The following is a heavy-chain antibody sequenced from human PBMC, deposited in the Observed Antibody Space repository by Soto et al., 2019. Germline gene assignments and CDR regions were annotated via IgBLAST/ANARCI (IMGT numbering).Heavy chain of an antibody. V-gene: IGHV3-7*01. CDR3: AGGYCSSTSCYTATDGMDV. CDR2: IKQDGSEK. J-gene: IGHJ6*02. Sequence: GGSLRLSCAASGFTFSSYWMSWVRQAPGKGLEWVANIKQDGSEKYYVDSVKGRFTISRDNAKNSLYLQMNSLRAEDAAVYYCAGGYCSSTSCYTATDGMDVWGQGTTVTVSS. CDR1: GFTFSSYW. D-gene: IGHD2-2*02.